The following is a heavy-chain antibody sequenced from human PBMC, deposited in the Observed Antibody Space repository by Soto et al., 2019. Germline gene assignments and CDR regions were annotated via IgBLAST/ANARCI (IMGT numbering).Heavy chain of an antibody. CDR2: INSVSGGT. Sequence: QVQLVQSGAEVKQPGASVRGSCKASGNTHTIYFIHWLRQAPGQGLEGMGRINSVSGGTNYAPRFRSHVSMTRDTSSATAFMDLSGLRSDDTAVYYCARGGSYYAHWGQGTRVTVAS. V-gene: IGHV1-2*06. CDR1: GNTHTIYF. D-gene: IGHD3-16*01. J-gene: IGHJ4*02. CDR3: ARGGSYYAH.